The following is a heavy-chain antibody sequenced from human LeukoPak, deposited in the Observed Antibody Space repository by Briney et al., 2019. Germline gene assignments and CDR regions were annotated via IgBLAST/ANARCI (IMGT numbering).Heavy chain of an antibody. CDR2: MNPNSGNT. J-gene: IGHJ4*02. D-gene: IGHD5-24*01. Sequence: GASLKVSSKPSVYTFTTYDINWVRQATGQGLEWMGWMNPNSGNTGYAQKFQGRVTMTRNTSISTAYMELSSLRSEDTAVYYCARGGPRDGYNLDYWGQGTLVTVSS. V-gene: IGHV1-8*01. CDR1: VYTFTTYD. CDR3: ARGGPRDGYNLDY.